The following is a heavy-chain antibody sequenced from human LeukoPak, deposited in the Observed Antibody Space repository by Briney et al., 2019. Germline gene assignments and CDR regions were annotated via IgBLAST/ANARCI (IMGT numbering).Heavy chain of an antibody. V-gene: IGHV5-51*01. D-gene: IGHD1-26*01. Sequence: GESLKISCKGSGYSFTSYWIGWVRQLPGKGPEWRGIIYPGDSDTRYSTSFHSHATISADKSNSTAYLRWSRLTAADAAMYYDARREGNWLDPWGQGTLVTVSS. CDR2: IYPGDSDT. J-gene: IGHJ5*02. CDR1: GYSFTSYW. CDR3: ARREGNWLDP.